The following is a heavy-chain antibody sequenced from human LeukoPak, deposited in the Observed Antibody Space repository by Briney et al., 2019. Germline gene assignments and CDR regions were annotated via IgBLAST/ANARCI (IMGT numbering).Heavy chain of an antibody. D-gene: IGHD6-6*01. CDR2: IKQDGSEK. V-gene: IGHV3-7*01. CDR1: GFTFSSYW. Sequence: PGGSLRLSCAASGFTFSSYWMSWVRQAPGKGLEWVANIKQDGSEKYYVDSVKGRFTISRDNAKNSLYLQMNSLRAEDTAVYYCARDVRAARPYDAFDIWGQGTMVTVSS. CDR3: ARDVRAARPYDAFDI. J-gene: IGHJ3*02.